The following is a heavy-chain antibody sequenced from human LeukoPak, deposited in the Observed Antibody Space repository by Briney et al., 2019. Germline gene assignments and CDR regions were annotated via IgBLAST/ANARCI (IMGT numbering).Heavy chain of an antibody. Sequence: SETLSLTCTVSGGSISTYFWSWIRQPPGKGLEWIGYIYYSGSTNYNPSLKGRVTMSLDTSKNQFSLKLSSVTAADTAVYYCARDQYSGSLDYWGQGTLVTVSS. CDR1: GGSISTYF. J-gene: IGHJ4*02. CDR2: IYYSGST. V-gene: IGHV4-59*12. CDR3: ARDQYSGSLDY. D-gene: IGHD1-26*01.